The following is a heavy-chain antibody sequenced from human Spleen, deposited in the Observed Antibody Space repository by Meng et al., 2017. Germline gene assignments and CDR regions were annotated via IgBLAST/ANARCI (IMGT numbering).Heavy chain of an antibody. CDR1: GFTFSDYY. CDR3: ARHRSRQQLANDY. Sequence: GGSLRLSWAASGFTFSDYYMSWIRQAPGKGLEWVSYSSSSGSTIYYADSVKGRFTISRDNAKNSLYLQMNSLRAEDPAVYYCARHRSRQQLANDYWGQGNLVTVSS. CDR2: SSSSGSTI. D-gene: IGHD6-13*01. J-gene: IGHJ4*02. V-gene: IGHV3-11*01.